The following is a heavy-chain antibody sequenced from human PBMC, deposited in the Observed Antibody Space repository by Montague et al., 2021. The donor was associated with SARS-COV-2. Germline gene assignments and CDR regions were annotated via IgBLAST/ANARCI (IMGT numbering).Heavy chain of an antibody. CDR2: IYYSGST. CDR3: ARQVGTMIVVVIIKLRYYFDY. CDR1: GGSINSSSYY. Sequence: SETLSLTCTVSGGSINSSSYYWGRIRQPPGKGLEWIGSIYYSGSTYYNPSLKSRVTISVDTSKNQFSLKLSSVTAADTAVYYCARQVGTMIVVVIIKLRYYFDYWGQGTLVTVSS. J-gene: IGHJ4*02. D-gene: IGHD3-22*01. V-gene: IGHV4-39*01.